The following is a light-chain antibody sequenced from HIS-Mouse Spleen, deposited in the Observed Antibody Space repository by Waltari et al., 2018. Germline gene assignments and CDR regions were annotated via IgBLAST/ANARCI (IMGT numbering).Light chain of an antibody. CDR1: KLGAKY. CDR2: QDS. V-gene: IGLV3-1*01. J-gene: IGLJ2*01. Sequence: SYELTQPPSVSVSPGQTASITCSGDKLGAKYACWYQQKPGQSPVLVIYQDSKRPSGIPERFSGSNSGNRATLTISGTQAMDEADYYCQAWDSSTDVVFGGGTKLTVL. CDR3: QAWDSSTDVV.